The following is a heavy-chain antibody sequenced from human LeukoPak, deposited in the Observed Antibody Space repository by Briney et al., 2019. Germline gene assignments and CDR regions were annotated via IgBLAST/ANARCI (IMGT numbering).Heavy chain of an antibody. CDR3: AKDHYGSGSYREFDY. CDR1: GFTFSSYA. D-gene: IGHD3-10*01. Sequence: GGSLRLSCAASGFTFSSYAMSWVRQAPGKGLEWVSAISGSGGSTHYADSVKGRFTISRDNSKNTLYLQMNSLRAEDTAVYYCAKDHYGSGSYREFDYWGQGTLVTVSS. J-gene: IGHJ4*02. CDR2: ISGSGGST. V-gene: IGHV3-23*01.